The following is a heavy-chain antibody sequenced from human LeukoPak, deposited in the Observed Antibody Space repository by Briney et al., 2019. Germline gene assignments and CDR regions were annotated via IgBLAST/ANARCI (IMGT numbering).Heavy chain of an antibody. J-gene: IGHJ4*02. CDR3: VSRGCSGTSCYVGSLYYFDY. CDR1: ALSSSRYW. CDR2: INDYGSEK. D-gene: IGHD2-2*01. V-gene: IGHV3-7*03. Sequence: GGSMTLSSAAAALSSSRYWLTWVRPAPGTGVEGVANINDYGSEKSNVDSVKGRFIICRDNDKNSLYLQMNSLRDEDTAVYHCVSRGCSGTSCYVGSLYYFDYWGQGTLVTVSS.